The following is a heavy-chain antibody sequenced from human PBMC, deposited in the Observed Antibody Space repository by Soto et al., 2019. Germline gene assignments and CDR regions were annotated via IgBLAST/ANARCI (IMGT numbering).Heavy chain of an antibody. Sequence: SETLSLTCTVSGSSISSGGYYWSWIRQHPGKGLEWIGYIYYSGSTYYNPSLKSRVTISVDTSKNQFSLKLSSVTAADTAVYYCARDFAEYYYDSSGYYDAFDIWGQGXMVTVSS. CDR2: IYYSGST. J-gene: IGHJ3*02. CDR1: GSSISSGGYY. D-gene: IGHD3-22*01. CDR3: ARDFAEYYYDSSGYYDAFDI. V-gene: IGHV4-31*03.